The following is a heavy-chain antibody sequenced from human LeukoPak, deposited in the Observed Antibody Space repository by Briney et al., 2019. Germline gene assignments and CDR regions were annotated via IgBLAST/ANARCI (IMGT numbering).Heavy chain of an antibody. CDR1: GGSIISYY. J-gene: IGHJ4*02. CDR2: IYTSGST. CDR3: ARDDFWSGYYYFDY. D-gene: IGHD3-3*01. V-gene: IGHV4-4*07. Sequence: ETLSLPCTVSGGSIISYYWSWIRQPAGKGLEWIGRIYTSGSTNYNPSLRSRVTMSVDTSKNQFSLKLSSVTAADTAVYYCARDDFWSGYYYFDYWGQGTLVTVSS.